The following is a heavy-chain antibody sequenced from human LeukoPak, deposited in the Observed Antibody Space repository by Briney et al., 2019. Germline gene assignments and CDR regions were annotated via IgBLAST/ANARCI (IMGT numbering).Heavy chain of an antibody. J-gene: IGHJ3*02. CDR2: ISAYNGNT. CDR1: GYTFTSYG. Sequence: GASVKVSCKASGYTFTSYGISWVRQAPGQGLEWMGWISAYNGNTNYAQKLQGRVTMTTDTSTSTAYMELRSLRSDDTAVYYCARAYEDSYGDNDAFDIWGQGTMVTVSS. D-gene: IGHD5-18*01. V-gene: IGHV1-18*01. CDR3: ARAYEDSYGDNDAFDI.